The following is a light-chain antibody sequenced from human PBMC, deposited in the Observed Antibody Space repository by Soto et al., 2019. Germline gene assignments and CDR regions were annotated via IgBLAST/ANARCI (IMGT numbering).Light chain of an antibody. Sequence: QSVLTQPASVSGSPGQSITISCTGTSSDVGGYNYVSWCQQHPGKAPKLMIYDVSNRPSGVSNRFSGSKSGNTASLTISGLQAEDEADYYCSSYTSSSTGVFGTGTKSPS. J-gene: IGLJ1*01. V-gene: IGLV2-14*01. CDR3: SSYTSSSTGV. CDR2: DVS. CDR1: SSDVGGYNY.